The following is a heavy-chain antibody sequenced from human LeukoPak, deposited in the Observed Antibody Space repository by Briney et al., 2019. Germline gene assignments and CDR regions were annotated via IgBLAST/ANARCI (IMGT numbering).Heavy chain of an antibody. V-gene: IGHV4-59*01. CDR3: ARSFMGAYYDWDVDYGMDV. J-gene: IGHJ6*02. D-gene: IGHD3-3*01. CDR2: IYYTGST. Sequence: ASETLSLTCTVCGGSISSYYWSWIRQPPGKGLEWIGYIYYTGSTNYNPSLKSRVTISVDTSKNQFSLKLSSVTAADTAVYYCARSFMGAYYDWDVDYGMDVWGQGTTVTVSS. CDR1: GGSISSYY.